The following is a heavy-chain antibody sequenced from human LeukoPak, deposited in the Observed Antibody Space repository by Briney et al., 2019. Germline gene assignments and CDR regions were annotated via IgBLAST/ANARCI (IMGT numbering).Heavy chain of an antibody. V-gene: IGHV4-59*08. D-gene: IGHD3-10*01. J-gene: IGHJ4*02. CDR2: IYYSGST. CDR3: ARFQFGPYYFDY. CDR1: GGSISSYY. Sequence: SETLSLTCTVSGGSISSYYWSWIRQPPGKGLEWIGYIYYSGSTNYNPSLKSRVTISVDTSKNQFSLKLSSVTAAGTAVYYCARFQFGPYYFDYWGQGTLVTVSS.